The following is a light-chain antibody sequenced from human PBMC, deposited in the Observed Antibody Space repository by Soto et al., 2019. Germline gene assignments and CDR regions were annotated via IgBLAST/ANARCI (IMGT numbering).Light chain of an antibody. V-gene: IGLV1-44*01. J-gene: IGLJ3*02. CDR3: AAWDDNLNGPL. Sequence: QSVLTQPPSLSGTPGQRVTISCSGSNSNIGRYSVNWYQHFPGTAPKILIYSDDERPSGVPDRFSGSKSGTSASLAISGHQSEDEAEFYCAAWDDNLNGPLFGGGTQVTVL. CDR2: SDD. CDR1: NSNIGRYS.